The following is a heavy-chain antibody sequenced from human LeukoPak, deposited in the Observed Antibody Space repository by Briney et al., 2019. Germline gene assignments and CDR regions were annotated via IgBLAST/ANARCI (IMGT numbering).Heavy chain of an antibody. Sequence: SETLPLTCAVYGGSFSGYYWSWIRQPPGKGLEWIGEINHSGSTNYNPSLKSRVTISVDTSKNQFSLKLSSVTAADTAVYYCARGRTSSPYYDILTGYYTIDYWGQGTLVTVSS. J-gene: IGHJ4*02. D-gene: IGHD3-9*01. CDR2: INHSGST. V-gene: IGHV4-34*01. CDR3: ARGRTSSPYYDILTGYYTIDY. CDR1: GGSFSGYY.